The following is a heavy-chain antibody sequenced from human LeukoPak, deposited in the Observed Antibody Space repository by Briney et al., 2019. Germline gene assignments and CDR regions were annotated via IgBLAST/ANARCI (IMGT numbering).Heavy chain of an antibody. Sequence: ASVKLSCKAFGYTFTGYWMHWVRQAPGQGLEWMGWINPNSGGTNYAQKFQGRVTMTRDTSISTAYMELSRLRSDDTAVYYCARDTAMVRGVKGGLDIWGQGTMVTVSS. J-gene: IGHJ3*02. V-gene: IGHV1-2*02. CDR3: ARDTAMVRGVKGGLDI. D-gene: IGHD3-10*01. CDR2: INPNSGGT. CDR1: GYTFTGYW.